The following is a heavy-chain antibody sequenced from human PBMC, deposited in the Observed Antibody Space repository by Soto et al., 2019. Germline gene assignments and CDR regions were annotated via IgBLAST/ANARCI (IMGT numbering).Heavy chain of an antibody. CDR2: ISAYNGDT. Sequence: GASVNVSCKASGYTFRSYGISWVRQAPGQGLEWVGWISAYNGDTHYAPKFQDRITLTTETSTDTAYMELGSLRLDDTAVYYCARDWSRYYDNSGLIWFYWGQGSLVTVSS. J-gene: IGHJ4*02. CDR3: ARDWSRYYDNSGLIWFY. D-gene: IGHD3-22*01. CDR1: GYTFRSYG. V-gene: IGHV1-18*04.